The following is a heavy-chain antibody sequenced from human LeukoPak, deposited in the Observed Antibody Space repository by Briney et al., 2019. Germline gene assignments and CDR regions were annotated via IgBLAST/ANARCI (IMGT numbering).Heavy chain of an antibody. CDR3: ATLFDSYGY. D-gene: IGHD3-16*01. J-gene: IGHJ4*02. CDR2: IRSETNSYAT. CDR1: GYILRVCA. Sequence: PGGSLRLSCGVWGYILRVCAKLGARQASGKGREWVGRIRSETNSYATAYAASVKGRFTICREDSKKTTYQQMNSLKTEDSAVYFSATLFDSYGYWGQGTLVTVSS. V-gene: IGHV3-73*01.